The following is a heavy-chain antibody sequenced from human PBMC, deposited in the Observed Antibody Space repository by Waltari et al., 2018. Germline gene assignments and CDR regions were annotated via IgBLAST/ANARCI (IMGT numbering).Heavy chain of an antibody. J-gene: IGHJ6*02. CDR2: IIPILDRT. D-gene: IGHD1-26*01. CDR1: GGTFSSYT. CDR3: ARDWVGSELVHRPDGVDV. V-gene: IGHV1-69*08. Sequence: QLQLVQSGAEVKKPGSSVNVSCKASGGTFSSYTIGWVRQAPGQGLEWMGRIIPILDRTNYAQRVQGRVTLTADKNTGTAYMEMSGLTSEDTAVYYCARDWVGSELVHRPDGVDVWGQGTTVIVSS.